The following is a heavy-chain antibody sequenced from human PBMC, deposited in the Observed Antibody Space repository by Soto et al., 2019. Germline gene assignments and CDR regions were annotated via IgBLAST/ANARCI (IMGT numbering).Heavy chain of an antibody. CDR1: GFTLSSYA. J-gene: IGHJ4*02. CDR2: ISGSGTST. CDR3: ARRMGANYYDF. Sequence: GGSLRLSCAASGFTLSSYAMSWVRQAPGKGLEWVAAISGSGTSTYYADSVKGRFTISKDNSKNTLYLQMNSLRAEDTAVYHCARRMGANYYDFWGQGILVTVSS. D-gene: IGHD3-16*01. V-gene: IGHV3-23*01.